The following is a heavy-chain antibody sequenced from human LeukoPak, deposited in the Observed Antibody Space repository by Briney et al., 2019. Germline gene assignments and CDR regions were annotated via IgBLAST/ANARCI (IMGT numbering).Heavy chain of an antibody. J-gene: IGHJ4*02. CDR3: ASTDTKYSSSWFYFDY. D-gene: IGHD6-13*01. V-gene: IGHV4-59*01. Sequence: SETLSLTCTVSGGSISSYYWSWIRQPPGKGLEWIGYIYYSGSTNYNPSLKSRVTISVDTSKNQFSLKLSSVTAADTAVYYCASTDTKYSSSWFYFDYWGQGTLVTVSS. CDR1: GGSISSYY. CDR2: IYYSGST.